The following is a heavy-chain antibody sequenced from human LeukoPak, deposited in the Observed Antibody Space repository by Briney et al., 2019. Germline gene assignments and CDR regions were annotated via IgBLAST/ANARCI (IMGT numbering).Heavy chain of an antibody. CDR3: ARDRSSMSTVITTGKAGFDP. D-gene: IGHD3-16*01. CDR2: ISYDGSNK. V-gene: IGHV3-30-3*01. J-gene: IGHJ5*02. CDR1: GFTFSSYA. Sequence: GRSLRLSCAASGFTFSSYAMHWVRQAPGKGLEWVAVISYDGSNKYYADSVKGRFTISRDNSKNTLYLQMNSLRAEDTAVYYCARDRSSMSTVITTGKAGFDPWGQGTLVTVSS.